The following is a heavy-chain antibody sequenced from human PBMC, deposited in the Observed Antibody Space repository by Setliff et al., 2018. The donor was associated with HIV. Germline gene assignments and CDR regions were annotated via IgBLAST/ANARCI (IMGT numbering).Heavy chain of an antibody. Sequence: GASVKVSCKASGYTFTSYAMHWVRQAPGQRLEWMGWINAGNGNTKYSQKFQGRVTITRDTSADTVYMELSSLRSEDTAVYYCARDRCDSVKCYLYNWFDPWGQGTLVTVSS. CDR3: ARDRCDSVKCYLYNWFDP. CDR2: INAGNGNT. D-gene: IGHD3-22*01. CDR1: GYTFTSYA. J-gene: IGHJ5*02. V-gene: IGHV1-3*01.